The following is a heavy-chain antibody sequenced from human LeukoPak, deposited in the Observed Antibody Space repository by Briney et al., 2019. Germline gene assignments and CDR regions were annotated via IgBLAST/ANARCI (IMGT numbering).Heavy chain of an antibody. CDR2: INHSGST. D-gene: IGHD3-22*01. Sequence: KPSETLSLTCAVYGGSFSGYYWSWIRQPPGKGLEWIGEINHSGSTNYNPSLKSRVTISVDTSKNQFSLKLSSVTAADTAVYYCARGRCYYDSSGYRFWGQGTLVTVSS. CDR3: ARGRCYYDSSGYRF. V-gene: IGHV4-34*01. J-gene: IGHJ4*02. CDR1: GGSFSGYY.